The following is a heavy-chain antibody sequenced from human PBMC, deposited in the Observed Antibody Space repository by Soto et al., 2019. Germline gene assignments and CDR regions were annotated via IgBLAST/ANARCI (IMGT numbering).Heavy chain of an antibody. CDR2: IKQDGGEI. CDR1: GFTFSSYW. Sequence: GGSLRLSCAASGFTFSSYWMSWVRQGPGKGPEWVANIKQDGGEIYYVDSVKGRFTISRDNAKSSLYLQMTSLRAEDTAVYHCAKSLSAIPGDSWGQGTLVTVSS. J-gene: IGHJ4*02. CDR3: AKSLSAIPGDS. D-gene: IGHD2-2*01. V-gene: IGHV3-7*05.